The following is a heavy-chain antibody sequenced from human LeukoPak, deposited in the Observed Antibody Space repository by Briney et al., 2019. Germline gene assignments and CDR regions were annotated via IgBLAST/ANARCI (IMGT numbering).Heavy chain of an antibody. Sequence: GGSLRLSCAAAGFTFSDYSMNWVRQAPGKGLEWVSSITSRSGNMYYAHSVKGRITISRDNAKNSLYLQINSLRVDDTAVYYCARDGAIVATVAFDYWGQGTLVTVSS. J-gene: IGHJ4*02. V-gene: IGHV3-21*01. CDR1: GFTFSDYS. CDR2: ITSRSGNM. D-gene: IGHD5-12*01. CDR3: ARDGAIVATVAFDY.